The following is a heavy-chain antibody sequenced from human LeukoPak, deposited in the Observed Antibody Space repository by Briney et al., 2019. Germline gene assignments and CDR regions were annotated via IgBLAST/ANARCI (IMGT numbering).Heavy chain of an antibody. J-gene: IGHJ4*02. CDR2: IYSSGTT. Sequence: SETLSLTCAVSGDSLSSYYWSWIRQPVGKGLEWMGRIYSSGTTNYNPSLKRRVTMSLDTSKNQFSLKLTSVTAADTAVYYCARDWAGFGELDYWGQGTLVNVSS. V-gene: IGHV4-4*07. CDR3: ARDWAGFGELDY. D-gene: IGHD3-10*01. CDR1: GDSLSSYY.